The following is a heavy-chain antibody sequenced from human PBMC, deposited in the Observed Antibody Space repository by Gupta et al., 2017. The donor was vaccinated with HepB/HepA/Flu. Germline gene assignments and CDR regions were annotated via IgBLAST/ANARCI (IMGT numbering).Heavy chain of an antibody. CDR3: ATLWFGEPYYGMDV. J-gene: IGHJ6*02. V-gene: IGHV4-39*01. CDR2: IYYSGST. Sequence: QLQLQESGPGLVKPSETLSLTCTVSGGSISSSSYYWGWIRQPPGKGLEWIGSIYYSGSTYYNPSLKSRVTISVDTSKNQFSLKLSSVTAADTAVYYCATLWFGEPYYGMDVWGQGTTVTVSS. D-gene: IGHD3-10*01. CDR1: GGSISSSSYY.